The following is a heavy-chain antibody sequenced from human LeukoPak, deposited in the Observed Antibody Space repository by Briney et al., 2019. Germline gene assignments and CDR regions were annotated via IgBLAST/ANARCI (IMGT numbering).Heavy chain of an antibody. CDR3: ARDYGVGSTAFDYF. J-gene: IGHJ4*02. D-gene: IGHD1-26*01. Sequence: GASVKVSCKASGYTFTSYGISWVRQAPGQGLEWMGWISAYNGNTNYAQKLQGRVTMTTDTSTRTAYMELSSLRSEDTAVYYCARDYGVGSTAFDYFWGQGTLVTVSS. CDR2: ISAYNGNT. V-gene: IGHV1-18*01. CDR1: GYTFTSYG.